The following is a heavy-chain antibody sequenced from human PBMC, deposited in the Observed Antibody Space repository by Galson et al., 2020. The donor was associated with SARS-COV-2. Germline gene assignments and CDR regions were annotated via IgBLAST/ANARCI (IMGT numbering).Heavy chain of an antibody. J-gene: IGHJ3*01. V-gene: IGHV3-74*01. D-gene: IGHD6-13*01. CDR1: GFTFNNYW. CDR2: VDSDGGT. CDR3: VRETYSNDCDAFDV. Sequence: ALHGESLKISCEVSGFTFNNYWMHWVRQPPGKGLLWVSRVDSDGGTIYADSVKGRFTISRDNAKNTVYLQMNSLRGEDTAVYYCVRETYSNDCDAFDVWGQGTMVTVSS.